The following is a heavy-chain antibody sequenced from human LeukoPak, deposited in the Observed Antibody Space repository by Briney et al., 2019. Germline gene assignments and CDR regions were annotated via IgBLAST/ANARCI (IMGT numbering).Heavy chain of an antibody. Sequence: ASVKVSCKASGYTFTGYYMHWVRQAPGQGLEWMGWINTNRGGTNYAQKFQGRVTMTWDTSISTAYMELSRLRSDDTAVYYCARTTYSSGWYGVYYYYYGMDVWGQGTTVTVS. CDR2: INTNRGGT. CDR1: GYTFTGYY. V-gene: IGHV1-2*02. CDR3: ARTTYSSGWYGVYYYYYGMDV. D-gene: IGHD6-19*01. J-gene: IGHJ6*02.